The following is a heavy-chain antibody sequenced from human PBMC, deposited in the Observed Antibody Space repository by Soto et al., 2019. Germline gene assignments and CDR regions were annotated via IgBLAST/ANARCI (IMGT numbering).Heavy chain of an antibody. J-gene: IGHJ4*02. Sequence: PGGSLRLSCAASGFTFSTHAMHWVRQAPGKGLECVAIVSFDGSNKFYADSVKGRFTISRDNSKNMLYLQMSSLTPEDTAVYYCARDQTGITTTGGGRIDHWGQGTLVTVSS. V-gene: IGHV3-30*15. D-gene: IGHD1-20*01. CDR3: ARDQTGITTTGGGRIDH. CDR1: GFTFSTHA. CDR2: VSFDGSNK.